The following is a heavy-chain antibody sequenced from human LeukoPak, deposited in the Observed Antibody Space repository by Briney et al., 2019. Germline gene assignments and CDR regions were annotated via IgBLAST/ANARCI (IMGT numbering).Heavy chain of an antibody. CDR1: GFTFSDYY. D-gene: IGHD2-2*02. V-gene: IGHV3-11*05. J-gene: IGHJ5*02. CDR2: ISTTSTYT. Sequence: GGSLRLSCAASGFTFSDYYMSYIRQAPGKGLEWVSYISTTSTYTDYADSVRGRFTISRDNAKNLLYLQMNSLRPEDTAVYYCARDWYCSSSICYTDRNWFDPWGQGTLVTVSS. CDR3: ARDWYCSSSICYTDRNWFDP.